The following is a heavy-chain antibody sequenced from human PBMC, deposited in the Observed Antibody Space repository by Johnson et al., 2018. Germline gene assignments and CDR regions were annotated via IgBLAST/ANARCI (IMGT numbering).Heavy chain of an antibody. CDR2: ISSSGSTI. Sequence: QVQLVQSGGGLVKPGGSLRLSCAVSGFTFSDYYMSWIRQAPGKGLEWVSYISSSGSTIYYADSVKGRFTISRDNAKNSLYLQMNSLRAEDPAVYYCAVDESHDAFDIWGQGTMVTVSS. J-gene: IGHJ3*02. CDR1: GFTFSDYY. CDR3: AVDESHDAFDI. V-gene: IGHV3-11*01.